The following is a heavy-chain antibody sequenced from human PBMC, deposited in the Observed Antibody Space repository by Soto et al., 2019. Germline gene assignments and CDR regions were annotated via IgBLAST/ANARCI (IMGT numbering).Heavy chain of an antibody. Sequence: SVKVSCKASGGTFSIYGAKWVRQAPGQGPEWMGGTIPIFGTSKYAQKFQGRVTINADKSTNTAYMELSSLRSEDTAVYYCASPHRSSSAFDIWGQGTMVTVSS. V-gene: IGHV1-69*06. J-gene: IGHJ3*02. D-gene: IGHD6-6*01. CDR3: ASPHRSSSAFDI. CDR2: TIPIFGTS. CDR1: GGTFSIYG.